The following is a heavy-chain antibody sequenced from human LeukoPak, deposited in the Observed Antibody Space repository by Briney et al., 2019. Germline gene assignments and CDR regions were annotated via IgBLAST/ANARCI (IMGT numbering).Heavy chain of an antibody. CDR2: ISGDGGST. CDR1: GFTFDDYA. Sequence: GGSLRLSCAASGFTFDDYAMHWVRQAPGEGLGWVSLISGDGGSTYYADSVKGRFTISRDNSKNSLYLQMDSLRAADTALYYCATSRNGYPFDDWGQGTLVTVSS. J-gene: IGHJ4*02. D-gene: IGHD5-24*01. V-gene: IGHV3-43*02. CDR3: ATSRNGYPFDD.